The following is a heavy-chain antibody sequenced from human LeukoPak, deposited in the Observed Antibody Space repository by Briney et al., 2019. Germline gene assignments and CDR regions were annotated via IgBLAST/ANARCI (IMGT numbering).Heavy chain of an antibody. J-gene: IGHJ4*02. CDR2: VSGGGETT. CDR1: GFTFSSNA. Sequence: PGGSLRLSCAATGFTFSSNAMSWVRQAPGKGLEWVSAVSGGGETTYYADSVKGRFTIFRDNSKNTLYLQMNSLRAEDTAVYYCARDPIERQWLVLGYFDYWGQGALVTVSS. D-gene: IGHD6-19*01. V-gene: IGHV3-23*01. CDR3: ARDPIERQWLVLGYFDY.